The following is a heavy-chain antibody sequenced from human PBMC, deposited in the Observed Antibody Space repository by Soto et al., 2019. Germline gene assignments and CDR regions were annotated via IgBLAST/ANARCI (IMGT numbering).Heavy chain of an antibody. J-gene: IGHJ4*02. Sequence: EVQLVESGGGLVQPGGSLRLPCVASGFTFSTDSMNWVRQAPGKGLEWVAHISTSGATRYYADSVKGRFTISRDNAKTAQYLQMDSLRTADPGVPYCARFFGRVFDYRCQGPLVTVSS. D-gene: IGHD3-10*01. CDR1: GFTFSTDS. CDR3: ARFFGRVFDY. CDR2: ISTSGATR. V-gene: IGHV3-48*01.